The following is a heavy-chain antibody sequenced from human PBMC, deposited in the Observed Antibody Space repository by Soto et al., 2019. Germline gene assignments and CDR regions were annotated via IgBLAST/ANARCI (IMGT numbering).Heavy chain of an antibody. J-gene: IGHJ4*02. CDR1: GFTFSSYG. Sequence: PGGSLRLSCAASGFTFSSYGMHWVRQAPGKGLEWVAAIWYDGSNKYYADSVKGRFTISRDNSKNTLYLQMNSLRVEDTAVYYCARDKGEGGAFDYWGQGTLVTVSS. D-gene: IGHD1-26*01. CDR2: IWYDGSNK. V-gene: IGHV3-33*01. CDR3: ARDKGEGGAFDY.